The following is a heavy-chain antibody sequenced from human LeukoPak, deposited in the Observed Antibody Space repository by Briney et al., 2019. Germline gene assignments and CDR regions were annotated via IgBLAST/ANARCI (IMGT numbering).Heavy chain of an antibody. CDR1: GGTFSSYA. V-gene: IGHV1-69*05. Sequence: SVKVSCKASGGTFSSYAISWVRQAPGQGLEWMGGIIPIFGTANYAQKFQGRVTITTDESTSTAYMELSSLRSEDTAVYYCAGDGYNHHDAFDVWGQGTMVTVSS. D-gene: IGHD5-24*01. J-gene: IGHJ3*01. CDR2: IIPIFGTA. CDR3: AGDGYNHHDAFDV.